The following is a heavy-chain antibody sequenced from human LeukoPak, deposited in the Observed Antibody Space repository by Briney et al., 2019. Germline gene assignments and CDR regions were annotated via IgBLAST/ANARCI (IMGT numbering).Heavy chain of an antibody. CDR1: GGSISSTGYY. CDR2: IHHTGST. Sequence: SQTLSLTCTVSGGSISSTGYYWTWIRQPPGKGLEWIGEIHHTGSTNYNTSLKSRVTISVDTSKNQFSLKLSSVTAADTAVYYCARAGRFDRSGLFDYWGQGTLVPVSS. D-gene: IGHD3-22*01. J-gene: IGHJ4*02. CDR3: ARAGRFDRSGLFDY. V-gene: IGHV4-39*07.